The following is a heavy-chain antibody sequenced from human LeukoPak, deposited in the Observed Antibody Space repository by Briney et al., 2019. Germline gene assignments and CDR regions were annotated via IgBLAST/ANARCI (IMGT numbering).Heavy chain of an antibody. D-gene: IGHD3-10*02. V-gene: IGHV3-66*01. Sequence: GGSLRLSCAASGFTVTSNYMSWVRQAPGKGLEWVSIIYSGGGAYYADSVKGRFTISRDNSRNTLFFQMNSLRAEDTAMYYCARVFPPNWFDPWGQGTLVTVSS. CDR3: ARVFPPNWFDP. CDR1: GFTVTSNY. CDR2: IYSGGGA. J-gene: IGHJ5*02.